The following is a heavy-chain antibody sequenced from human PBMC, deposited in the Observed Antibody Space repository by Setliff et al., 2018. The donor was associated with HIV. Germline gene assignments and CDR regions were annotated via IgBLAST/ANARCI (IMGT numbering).Heavy chain of an antibody. Sequence: GGSLRLSCAASGFTFDDYTMHWVRQAPGKGLEWVAIIWFDGNKKYYADSVKGRFTISRDNSKNTLYLQMNSLRAEDTATYYCAKEFEDLSGAYWGQGTLVTVSS. V-gene: IGHV3-30*02. CDR3: AKEFEDLSGAY. CDR1: GFTFDDYT. D-gene: IGHD3-10*01. CDR2: IWFDGNKK. J-gene: IGHJ4*02.